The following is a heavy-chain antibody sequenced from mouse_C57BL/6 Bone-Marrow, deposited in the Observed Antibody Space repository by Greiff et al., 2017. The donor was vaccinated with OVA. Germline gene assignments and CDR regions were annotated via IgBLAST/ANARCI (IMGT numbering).Heavy chain of an antibody. CDR1: GYTFTSYW. CDR3: ARIQYYGSIYVGRYYDV. J-gene: IGHJ1*03. CDR2: IDPCDSYT. V-gene: IGHV1-59*01. D-gene: IGHD1-1*01. Sequence: QVQLQQPGAELVRPGTSVKLSCKASGYTFTSYWMHWVKQRPGQGLEWIGVIDPCDSYTNSNQKFKGKATLTVDTSTSTAYMQLSSLTSEDSAVYYCARIQYYGSIYVGRYYDVWGTGPTVTVSS.